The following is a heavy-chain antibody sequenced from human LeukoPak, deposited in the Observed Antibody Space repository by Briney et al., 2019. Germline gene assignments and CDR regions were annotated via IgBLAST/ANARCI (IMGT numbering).Heavy chain of an antibody. J-gene: IGHJ4*02. Sequence: PSETLSLTCTVSGYSISSGYYWGWIRQPPGKGLEWIGSIYHSGSTYYNPSLKSRVTISVDTSKNQFSLKLSSVTAADTAVYYCARDVGGYDTFDYWGQGTLVTVSS. V-gene: IGHV4-38-2*02. CDR3: ARDVGGYDTFDY. D-gene: IGHD5-12*01. CDR1: GYSISSGYY. CDR2: IYHSGST.